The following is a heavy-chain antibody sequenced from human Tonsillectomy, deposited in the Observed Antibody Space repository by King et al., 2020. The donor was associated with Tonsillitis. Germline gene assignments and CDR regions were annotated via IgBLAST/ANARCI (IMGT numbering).Heavy chain of an antibody. CDR3: ARGQYYFDSADWFDP. CDR2: ISSSSSYI. J-gene: IGHJ5*02. Sequence: QLVQSGGGLVKPGGSLRLSCAASGFIFSSYTMNWVRQAPGKGLEWVSSISSSSSYIYYADSVKGRFTISRDNAKNSLYLQMNSLRAEDTAVYYCARGQYYFDSADWFDPWGQGTLVTVSS. CDR1: GFIFSSYT. V-gene: IGHV3-21*01. D-gene: IGHD3-22*01.